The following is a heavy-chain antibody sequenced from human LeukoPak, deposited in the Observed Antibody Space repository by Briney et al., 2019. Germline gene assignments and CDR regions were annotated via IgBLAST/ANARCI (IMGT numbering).Heavy chain of an antibody. V-gene: IGHV3-7*05. CDR3: VRDMDV. Sequence: GGSLRLPCAASEFTFSNAWMNWVRQAPGKGLEWVANINQDGHEKNYVDSVKGRFTMSRDNPKNSVYLQMNSLRAEDTAVYFCVRDMDVWAQGTTVTVSS. CDR2: INQDGHEK. CDR1: EFTFSNAW. J-gene: IGHJ6*02.